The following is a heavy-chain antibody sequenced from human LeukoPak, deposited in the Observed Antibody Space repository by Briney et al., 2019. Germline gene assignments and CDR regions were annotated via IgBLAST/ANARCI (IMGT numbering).Heavy chain of an antibody. CDR1: GFTFSSYS. V-gene: IGHV3-48*01. D-gene: IGHD6-19*01. Sequence: GVSLRLSCAASGFTFSSYSMNWVRQAPGKGLEWVSYISSSSSTIYYADSVKGRFTISRDNAKNLLYLQMNSLRAEDTAVYYCARDGSSGWSGYTFDYWGQGTLVTVSS. CDR2: ISSSSSTI. J-gene: IGHJ4*02. CDR3: ARDGSSGWSGYTFDY.